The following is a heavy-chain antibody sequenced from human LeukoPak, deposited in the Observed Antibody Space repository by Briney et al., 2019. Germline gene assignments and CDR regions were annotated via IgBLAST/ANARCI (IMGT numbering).Heavy chain of an antibody. J-gene: IGHJ4*02. CDR1: GGSVSSGSYY. D-gene: IGHD6-13*01. Sequence: SETLSLTCTVSGGSVSSGSYYWSWTWQPPGKGLEWIGYIYYSGSTNYNPSLKSRVTISVDTSKNQFSLKLSSVTAADTAVYYCARDSSSWYFYFDYWGQGTLVTVSS. CDR2: IYYSGST. CDR3: ARDSSSWYFYFDY. V-gene: IGHV4-61*01.